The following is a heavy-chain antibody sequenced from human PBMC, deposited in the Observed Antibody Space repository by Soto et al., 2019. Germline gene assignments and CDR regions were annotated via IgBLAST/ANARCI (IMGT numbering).Heavy chain of an antibody. D-gene: IGHD1-26*01. Sequence: EVQLVESGGGLIQPGGSLRLSCAASGFTVSSNYMSWVRQAPGKGLEWVSLIYSGGGTYYADSVKGRFTISRDNSKNTLYLQMNSLRAEDTAAYYCARRIAGATSPSRMDVWGPGTTVTVSS. CDR1: GFTVSSNY. CDR3: ARRIAGATSPSRMDV. V-gene: IGHV3-53*01. CDR2: IYSGGGT. J-gene: IGHJ6*02.